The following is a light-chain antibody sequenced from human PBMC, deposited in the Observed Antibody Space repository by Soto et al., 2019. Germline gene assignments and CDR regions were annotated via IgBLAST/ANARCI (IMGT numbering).Light chain of an antibody. CDR1: QSVSNY. CDR2: YAA. V-gene: IGKV3-11*01. J-gene: IGKJ3*01. CDR3: QQRSDWPT. Sequence: EIVLTQSPATLSLSPGERATLSCRASQSVSNYLAWYQQKPGHAPRLLIYYAANRATGSPARFSGSGSGTDSTLTISSLDHEDFAVYYCQQRSDWPTFGPGTKVDIK.